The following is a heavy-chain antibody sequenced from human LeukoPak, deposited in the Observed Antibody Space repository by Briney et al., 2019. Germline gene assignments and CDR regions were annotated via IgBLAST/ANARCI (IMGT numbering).Heavy chain of an antibody. Sequence: SETLSLTCTVSGGSISSSSYYWGWIRQPPGKGLEWIGSIYYSGSTYYNPSLKSRVTISVDTSKNQFSLKLSSVTAADTAVYYCARRRVAGTRYYGMDVWGQGTTVTVSS. CDR1: GGSISSSSYY. CDR3: ARRRVAGTRYYGMDV. J-gene: IGHJ6*02. CDR2: IYYSGST. V-gene: IGHV4-39*07. D-gene: IGHD6-19*01.